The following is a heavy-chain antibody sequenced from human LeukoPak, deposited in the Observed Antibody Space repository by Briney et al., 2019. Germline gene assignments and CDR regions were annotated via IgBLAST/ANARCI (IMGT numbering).Heavy chain of an antibody. V-gene: IGHV3-48*01. CDR3: AREYGFGSGSYYP. D-gene: IGHD3-10*01. Sequence: PGGSLSLSCAASEFTFSSYSMNWVRQAPGKGLEWVSYISSSSSTIYYADSVKGRFTISRDNAKNSLYLQMNSLRAEDTAVYYCAREYGFGSGSYYPWGQGTLVIVSS. J-gene: IGHJ5*02. CDR1: EFTFSSYS. CDR2: ISSSSSTI.